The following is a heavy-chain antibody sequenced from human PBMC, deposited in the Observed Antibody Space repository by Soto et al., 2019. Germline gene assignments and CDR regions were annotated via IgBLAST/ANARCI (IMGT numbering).Heavy chain of an antibody. D-gene: IGHD1-26*01. J-gene: IGHJ4*02. CDR1: GGTFKTYT. CDR2: IIPMYDSA. Sequence: QVQLVQSGAEVKKPGSSVKVSCEASGGTFKTYTINWVRQAPGQGLEWIGQIIPMYDSANYAQSFQDRVTISADKSKNTAYMELSSLRSEDTALYYCATWRTYSGSYCFDYWGQGTLVSVSS. V-gene: IGHV1-69*06. CDR3: ATWRTYSGSYCFDY.